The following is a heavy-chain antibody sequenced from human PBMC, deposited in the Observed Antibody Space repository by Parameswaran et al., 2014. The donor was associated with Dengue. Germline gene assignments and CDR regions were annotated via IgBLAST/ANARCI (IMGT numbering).Heavy chain of an antibody. D-gene: IGHD1-26*01. Sequence: WIRQPPGKALEWLALIYWDDDHRYSPSLKSRLTITKDTSKNQVVLTMTNMDLVDTATYYCAQTIYGYYPHYYFDYWGQGTLVTVSS. V-gene: IGHV2-5*02. J-gene: IGHJ4*02. CDR3: AQTIYGYYPHYYFDY. CDR2: IYWDDDH.